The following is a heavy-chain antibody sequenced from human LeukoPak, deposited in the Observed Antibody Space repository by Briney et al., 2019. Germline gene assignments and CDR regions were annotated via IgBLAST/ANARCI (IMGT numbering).Heavy chain of an antibody. CDR3: ARGDGGEVDH. J-gene: IGHJ4*02. V-gene: IGHV3-30-3*01. CDR1: GFTFNKFP. Sequence: GGSLRLSCAASGFTFNKFPMHWVRQAPGKGLEWMAAVSSDGNIKNYADSVKGRFTISRGNSKNTLYLQMNGLGPEDAAVYYCARGDGGEVDHWGQGTLVTVSS. D-gene: IGHD3-16*01. CDR2: VSSDGNIK.